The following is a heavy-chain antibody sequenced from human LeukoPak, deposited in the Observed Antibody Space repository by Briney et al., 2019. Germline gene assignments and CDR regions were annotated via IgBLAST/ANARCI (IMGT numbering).Heavy chain of an antibody. J-gene: IGHJ4*02. V-gene: IGHV4-34*01. CDR1: GGSFSGYY. CDR2: INHSGST. Sequence: SETLSLTCAVYGGSFSGYYWSWIRQPPGKGLEWIGEINHSGSTNYNPSLKSRVTISVDTSKNQFSLKLSSVTAADTAVYYCARGRGRGSSWFPSDYWGQGTLVTVSS. CDR3: ARGRGRGSSWFPSDY. D-gene: IGHD6-13*01.